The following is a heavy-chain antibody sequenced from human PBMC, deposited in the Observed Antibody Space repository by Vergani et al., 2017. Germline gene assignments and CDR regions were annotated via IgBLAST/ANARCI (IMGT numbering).Heavy chain of an antibody. CDR2: ISSSSSYI. V-gene: IGHV3-21*01. CDR3: ARDRDGDYSSYGMDV. J-gene: IGHJ6*02. D-gene: IGHD4-17*01. CDR1: GFTFSSYS. Sequence: EVQLVESGGGLVKPGGSLRLSCAVSGFTFSSYSMNWVRQAPGKGLEWVSSISSSSSYISYADSVKGRFTISRDNAKNSLYLQMNSLRAEDTAVYYCARDRDGDYSSYGMDVWGQ.